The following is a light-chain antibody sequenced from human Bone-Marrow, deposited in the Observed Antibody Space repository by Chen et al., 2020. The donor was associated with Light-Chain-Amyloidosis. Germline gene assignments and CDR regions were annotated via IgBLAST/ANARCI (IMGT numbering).Light chain of an antibody. V-gene: IGKV4-1*01. Sequence: DIVITQSPHSLAVSLGERATINCKSSQSVLYNSNNKNCIAWYQQKPGQPPKLLIYWASTRESGVPDRFSGSGSGTDFTLTISSLQAEDVAVYYCQQYYSTPLTFGQGTKVEIK. CDR1: QSVLYNSNNKNC. CDR2: WAS. J-gene: IGKJ1*01. CDR3: QQYYSTPLT.